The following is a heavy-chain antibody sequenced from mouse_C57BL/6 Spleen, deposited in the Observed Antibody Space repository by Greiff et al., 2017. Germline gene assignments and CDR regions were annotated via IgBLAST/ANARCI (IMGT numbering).Heavy chain of an antibody. D-gene: IGHD1-1*01. Sequence: EVQGVESGGDLVKPGGSLKLSCAASGFTFSSYGMSWVRQTPDKRLEWVATISSGGSYTYYPDSVKGRFTISRDNAKNTLYLQMSSLKSEDTAMYYCARGDGSSYRWYFDVWGTGTTVTVSS. V-gene: IGHV5-6*01. CDR2: ISSGGSYT. CDR3: ARGDGSSYRWYFDV. J-gene: IGHJ1*03. CDR1: GFTFSSYG.